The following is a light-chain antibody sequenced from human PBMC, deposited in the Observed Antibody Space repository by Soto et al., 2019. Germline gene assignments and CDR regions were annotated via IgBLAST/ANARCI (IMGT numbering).Light chain of an antibody. CDR1: QSISVH. CDR3: QQSYITPYT. Sequence: DIQMTQSPSSLSASVGDTVTITCRASQSISVHLNWYQQKPGKVPKLLLYAASNWQSGAPSRFRGRRSEKDFALTISSLQPEDFATYYCQQSYITPYTFGQGTKLEIK. J-gene: IGKJ2*01. V-gene: IGKV1-39*01. CDR2: AAS.